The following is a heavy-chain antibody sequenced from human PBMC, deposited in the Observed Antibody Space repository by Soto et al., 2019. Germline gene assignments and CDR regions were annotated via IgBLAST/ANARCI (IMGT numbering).Heavy chain of an antibody. J-gene: IGHJ4*02. V-gene: IGHV4-39*01. D-gene: IGHD5-18*01. CDR2: IYFNGNT. CDR1: GGSISTSSYY. Sequence: QLQLQESGPGLVKPSETLSLTCTVSGGSISTSSYYWGWFRQPRGKGLEWIGNIYFNGNTYYSPSLKSRVIISVSTSKNQFSLNLSSVTAADTAVYYCAKCGYSFTYLPFDSWGLGTLVAVSS. CDR3: AKCGYSFTYLPFDS.